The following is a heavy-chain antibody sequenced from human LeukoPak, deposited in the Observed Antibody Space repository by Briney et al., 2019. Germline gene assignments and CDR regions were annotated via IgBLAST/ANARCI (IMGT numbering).Heavy chain of an antibody. CDR1: GYTFTSYD. Sequence: ASVKVSCKASGYTFTSYDINWVRQATGQGLEWKGWMNPNSGNTGYAQKFHGRVTMTRNTSISTAYMELSSLRSEDTAVYYCARERFGGAQDWFDPWGQGTLVTVSS. D-gene: IGHD2-21*01. V-gene: IGHV1-8*01. CDR2: MNPNSGNT. CDR3: ARERFGGAQDWFDP. J-gene: IGHJ5*02.